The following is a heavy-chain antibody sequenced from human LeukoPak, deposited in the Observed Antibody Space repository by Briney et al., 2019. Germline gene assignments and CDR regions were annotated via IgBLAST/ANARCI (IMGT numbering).Heavy chain of an antibody. CDR3: ARDPSLYGDYGSY. V-gene: IGHV1-69*13. CDR2: IIPIFGTA. Sequence: SVKVSCKASGGTFSSYAISWVRQAPGQGLEWMGGIIPIFGTANYAQKFQGRVTITADESTSTAYMELSSLRSEDTAVYYCARDPSLYGDYGSYWGQGTLATVSS. J-gene: IGHJ4*02. D-gene: IGHD4-17*01. CDR1: GGTFSSYA.